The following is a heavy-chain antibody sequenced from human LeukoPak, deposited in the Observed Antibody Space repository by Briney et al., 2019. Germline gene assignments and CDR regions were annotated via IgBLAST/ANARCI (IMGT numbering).Heavy chain of an antibody. CDR3: ARLGDSSSSWAYFDY. V-gene: IGHV4-39*01. CDR2: IYYSGST. D-gene: IGHD6-13*01. J-gene: IGHJ4*02. CDR1: GGSISSSSYY. Sequence: PSETLSLTCTVSGGSISSSSYYWGWIRQPPGKGLEWIGSIYYSGSTYYNPSLRSRVTISIYTYKNQFSLKLSSVTAADTAVYYCARLGDSSSSWAYFDYWGQGTLVTVSS.